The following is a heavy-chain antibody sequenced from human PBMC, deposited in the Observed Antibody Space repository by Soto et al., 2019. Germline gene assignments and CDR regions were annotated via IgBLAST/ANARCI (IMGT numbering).Heavy chain of an antibody. V-gene: IGHV3-23*01. CDR2: ITASGDST. D-gene: IGHD1-1*01. CDR3: VEPGAYWTR. CDR1: GFSFSGYA. Sequence: GGSLRLSCAASGFSFSGYAMSWVRQAPGKGLEWVSSITASGDSTYYADSVKGRFTISRDNSKNILYLQLNILRVDETALYYCVEPGAYWTRWGQGTLFTVSS. J-gene: IGHJ4*02.